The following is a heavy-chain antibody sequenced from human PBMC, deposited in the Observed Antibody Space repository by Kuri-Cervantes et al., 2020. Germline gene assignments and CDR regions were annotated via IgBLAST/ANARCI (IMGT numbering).Heavy chain of an antibody. J-gene: IGHJ6*02. CDR1: GFTFSSYG. V-gene: IGHV3-30*03. D-gene: IGHD4-23*01. CDR3: ARARSEKRWGNYYYYGMDV. Sequence: GGSLRLSCAASGFTFSSYGMHWVRQAPGKGLEWVAVISYDGSDKYYADSVKGRFTISRDNSKNTLYLQMNSLRAEDTAVYYCARARSEKRWGNYYYYGMDVWGQGTTVTVSS. CDR2: ISYDGSDK.